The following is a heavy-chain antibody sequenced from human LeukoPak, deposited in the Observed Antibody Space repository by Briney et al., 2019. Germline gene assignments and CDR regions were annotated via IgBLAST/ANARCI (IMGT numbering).Heavy chain of an antibody. D-gene: IGHD6-13*01. CDR1: GFTFSSYA. V-gene: IGHV3-23*01. J-gene: IGHJ4*02. CDR2: ISGSGGST. CDR3: GRSSSWYVGYFDY. Sequence: GGSLRLSCAASGFTFSSYAMSWVRQAPGKGLEWVSGISGSGGSTYYADSVKGRFTISRDNSKNTLYLQMNSLRAEDTAVYYCGRSSSWYVGYFDYWGQGTLVTVSS.